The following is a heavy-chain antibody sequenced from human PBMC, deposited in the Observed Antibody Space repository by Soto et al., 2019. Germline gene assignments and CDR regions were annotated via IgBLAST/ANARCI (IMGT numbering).Heavy chain of an antibody. CDR1: GYTFTSYG. CDR3: ARGGFYDSSGARNYYYYGMNV. Sequence: QVQLVQSGAEVKKPGASVKVSCKASGYTFTSYGINWVRQAPGQGLEWLGWISAYDGHTNYAQILQGRVSMTTDTSTKTAYMELRSLRSDDTAMYYCARGGFYDSSGARNYYYYGMNVW. D-gene: IGHD3-22*01. J-gene: IGHJ6*01. V-gene: IGHV1-18*01. CDR2: ISAYDGHT.